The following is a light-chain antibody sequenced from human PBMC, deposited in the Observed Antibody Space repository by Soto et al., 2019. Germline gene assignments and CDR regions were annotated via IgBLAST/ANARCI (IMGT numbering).Light chain of an antibody. CDR1: TSNIGAGYD. CDR2: GNT. Sequence: QSVLTQPPSVSGAQGQRVTISCTGITSNIGAGYDVHWYQLLPGRAPKLLIYGNTNRPSGVPDRFSGSKSATSASLAITGLQAEDEAIYYCQSYANTLSGPIYVFGTGTKLTVL. V-gene: IGLV1-40*01. J-gene: IGLJ1*01. CDR3: QSYANTLSGPIYV.